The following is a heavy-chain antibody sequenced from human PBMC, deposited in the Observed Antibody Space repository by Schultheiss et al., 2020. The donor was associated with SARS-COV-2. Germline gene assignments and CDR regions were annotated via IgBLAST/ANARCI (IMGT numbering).Heavy chain of an antibody. D-gene: IGHD3-10*01. Sequence: SETLSLTCTVSGGSISSSSYYWGWIRQPPGKGLEWIGEVYYSGSTYYNPSLESRVTISLDESQTQFSLKLNSVAAADTAVYYCARLAGDLYYGMDVWGQGTAVTVSS. CDR3: ARLAGDLYYGMDV. V-gene: IGHV4-39*01. J-gene: IGHJ6*02. CDR2: VYYSGST. CDR1: GGSISSSSYY.